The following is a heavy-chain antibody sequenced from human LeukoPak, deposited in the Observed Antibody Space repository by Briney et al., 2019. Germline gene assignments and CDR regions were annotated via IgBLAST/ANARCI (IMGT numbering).Heavy chain of an antibody. V-gene: IGHV4-34*01. J-gene: IGHJ4*02. CDR2: INHSGST. Sequence: SETLSLTCTVSGGSISSYYWSWIRQPPGKGLEWIGEINHSGSTNYNPSLKSRVTISVDTSKNQFSLKLSSVTAADTAVYYCARALRNWGQGTLVTVSS. CDR1: GGSISSYY. CDR3: ARALRN.